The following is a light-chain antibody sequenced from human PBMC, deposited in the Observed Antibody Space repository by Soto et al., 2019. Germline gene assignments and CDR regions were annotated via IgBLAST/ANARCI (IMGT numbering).Light chain of an antibody. CDR3: QQRSNWPLT. CDR1: QSVSSF. V-gene: IGKV3-11*01. Sequence: ETVLTQSPATLSLSPGERATLYCRASQSVSSFLAWFQQKPGQAPRLLIYDASNRATGIPARFSGSGSGADFTLTISSLETEDFAVHYCQQRSNWPLTFGGGTRVQIK. J-gene: IGKJ4*01. CDR2: DAS.